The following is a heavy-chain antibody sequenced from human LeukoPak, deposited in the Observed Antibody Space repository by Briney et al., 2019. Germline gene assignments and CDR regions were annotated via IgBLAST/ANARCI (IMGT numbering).Heavy chain of an antibody. CDR3: ARERTGYSYGHPPPYYFDY. Sequence: GASVKVSCKASGYTFTNYGISWVRQAPGQGLEWMGGIIPIFGTANYAQKFQGRVTITADESTSTAYMELSSLRSEDTAVYYCARERTGYSYGHPPPYYFDYWGQGTLVTVSS. J-gene: IGHJ4*02. D-gene: IGHD5-18*01. CDR2: IIPIFGTA. V-gene: IGHV1-69*13. CDR1: GYTFTNYG.